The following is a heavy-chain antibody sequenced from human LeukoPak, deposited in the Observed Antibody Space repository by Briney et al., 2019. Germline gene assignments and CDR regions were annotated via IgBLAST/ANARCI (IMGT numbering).Heavy chain of an antibody. Sequence: GGSLRLSCAASGFTFSSYGMHWVRQAPGKGLEWVAYIQYDRTNEQYAHSVRGRFRISRDNSKNILYLQMNSLRTEDTAVYYCAKDRCSNGIGCYYYYMDVWGKGTTVTISS. CDR1: GFTFSSYG. D-gene: IGHD2-8*01. CDR2: IQYDRTNE. V-gene: IGHV3-30*02. J-gene: IGHJ6*03. CDR3: AKDRCSNGIGCYYYYMDV.